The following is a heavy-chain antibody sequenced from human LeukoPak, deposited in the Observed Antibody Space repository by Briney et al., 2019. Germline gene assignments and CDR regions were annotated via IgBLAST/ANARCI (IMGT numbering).Heavy chain of an antibody. CDR3: TRAEYGANADY. Sequence: PGRSLRLSCAASGFTFSSYAMHWVRQAPGKGLEWVAVISYDGSNKYYADSVKGRSTISRDNSKITLYLQMNSLRAEDTAVYYCTRAEYGANADYWGQGTLVTVSS. J-gene: IGHJ4*02. D-gene: IGHD4-17*01. V-gene: IGHV3-30*04. CDR1: GFTFSSYA. CDR2: ISYDGSNK.